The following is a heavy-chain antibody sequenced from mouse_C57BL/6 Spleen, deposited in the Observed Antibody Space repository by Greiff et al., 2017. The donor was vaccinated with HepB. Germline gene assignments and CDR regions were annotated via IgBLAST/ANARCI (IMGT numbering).Heavy chain of an antibody. V-gene: IGHV1-80*01. CDR2: IYPGDGDT. Sequence: QVQLKESGAELVKPGASVKISCKASGYAFSSYWMNWVKQRPGKGLEWIGQIYPGDGDTNYNGKFKGKATLTADKSSSTAYMQLSSLTSEDSAVYFCARGGNYEGGVVDYFDYRGQGTTLTVSS. CDR3: ARGGNYEGGVVDYFDY. D-gene: IGHD2-1*01. CDR1: GYAFSSYW. J-gene: IGHJ2*01.